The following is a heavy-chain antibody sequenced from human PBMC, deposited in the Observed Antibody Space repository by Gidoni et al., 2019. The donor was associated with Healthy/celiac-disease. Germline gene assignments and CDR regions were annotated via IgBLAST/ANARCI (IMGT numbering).Heavy chain of an antibody. D-gene: IGHD6-13*01. CDR1: GGSISSYY. CDR2: IYYSGST. J-gene: IGHJ6*03. Sequence: QVQLQESGPGLVKPSETLSLTCTVSGGSISSYYWSWIRQPPGKGLEWIGYIYYSGSTNYNPSPKSRVTISVDTSKNQFALKLSSVTAADTAVYYCAGRGAAADPYYYYMDVWGKGTTVTVSS. V-gene: IGHV4-59*08. CDR3: AGRGAAADPYYYYMDV.